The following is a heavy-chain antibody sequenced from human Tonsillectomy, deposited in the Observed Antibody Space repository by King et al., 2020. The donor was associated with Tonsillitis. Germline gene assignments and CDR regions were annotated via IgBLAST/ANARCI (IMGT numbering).Heavy chain of an antibody. CDR2: MYYSGNI. D-gene: IGHD1-26*01. CDR3: ARSVSGSLDY. J-gene: IGHJ4*02. CDR1: GGSISSSDHY. Sequence: QLQESGPGVVKPSETLSLTCTVSGGSISSSDHYWACIRQPPGKGLEWIGYMYYSGNIFYNPSLKSRITISGGTSENRFSLKLSSVTAADTAVYFCARSVSGSLDYWGQGALVTVSS. V-gene: IGHV4-39*01.